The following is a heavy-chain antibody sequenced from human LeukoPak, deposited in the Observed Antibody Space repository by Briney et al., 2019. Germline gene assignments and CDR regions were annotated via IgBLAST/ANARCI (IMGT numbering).Heavy chain of an antibody. Sequence: GTSLRLSCAPSGFTFRTSGVHWVRQAPGKGLEWVALMSSDGINTYYADSVKGRFTVSRDSSKDILYLQMNSLRADDTAIYYCAKDHAGSGRAFEYWGQGTLVTVSS. J-gene: IGHJ4*02. D-gene: IGHD3-10*01. CDR1: GFTFRTSG. V-gene: IGHV3-30*04. CDR2: MSSDGINT. CDR3: AKDHAGSGRAFEY.